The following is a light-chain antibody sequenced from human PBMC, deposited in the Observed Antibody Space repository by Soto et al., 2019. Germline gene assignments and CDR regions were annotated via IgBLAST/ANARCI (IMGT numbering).Light chain of an antibody. CDR2: KAS. V-gene: IGKV1-5*03. CDR1: QSISSW. Sequence: DIQMTQSPSTLSASVGDRVTITCRASQSISSWLAWYQQKPGKAPNLLIHKASSLESGVPSRFSGSGSGTEFTLTISSLQPDDFATYYCQQYNGYPLTFGGGTKVEIK. CDR3: QQYNGYPLT. J-gene: IGKJ4*01.